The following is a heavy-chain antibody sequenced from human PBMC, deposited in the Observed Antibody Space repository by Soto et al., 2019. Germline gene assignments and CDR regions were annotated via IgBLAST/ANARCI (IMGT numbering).Heavy chain of an antibody. CDR1: GYTFTSYG. CDR3: AREGVGYNGSLSGYYTGIICFDA. D-gene: IGHD3-3*01. Sequence: ASVKVSSKASGYTFTSYGISWVRQAPGQGLEWMGWISAYNGNTNYAQKLQGRVTMTTDTSTSTAYMELRSLRSDDTAVYYCAREGVGYNGSLSGYYTGIICFDAWGQGTLATASS. J-gene: IGHJ5*02. CDR2: ISAYNGNT. V-gene: IGHV1-18*01.